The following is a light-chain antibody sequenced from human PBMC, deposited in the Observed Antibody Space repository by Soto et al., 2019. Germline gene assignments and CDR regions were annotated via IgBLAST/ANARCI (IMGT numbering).Light chain of an antibody. V-gene: IGLV2-14*03. J-gene: IGLJ1*01. Sequence: QSVLTQPASVSGSPGQSITISCAGTSSDVGAYNYVSWYQHHPGKAPKLMIYDVNNRPSGDSNRFSGSKSGNTASLTISGLQAEDEDYYYCSSWTSGATYVFGSGTKLTVL. CDR3: SSWTSGATYV. CDR2: DVN. CDR1: SSDVGAYNY.